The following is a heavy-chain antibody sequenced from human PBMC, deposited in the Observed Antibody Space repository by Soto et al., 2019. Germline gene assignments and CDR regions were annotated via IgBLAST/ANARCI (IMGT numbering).Heavy chain of an antibody. D-gene: IGHD3-22*01. V-gene: IGHV1-69*01. CDR2: IIPIFGTA. Sequence: QVQLVQSGAEVKKPGSSVKVSCKASGGTFSSYAISWVRQAPGQGLEWMGGIIPIFGTANYAQKFQGRVTITGDESTSTAYMELSRLRSEDTAVYYCARGAHYYDSSGYYPYYFDYWGQGTLVTVSS. CDR1: GGTFSSYA. J-gene: IGHJ4*02. CDR3: ARGAHYYDSSGYYPYYFDY.